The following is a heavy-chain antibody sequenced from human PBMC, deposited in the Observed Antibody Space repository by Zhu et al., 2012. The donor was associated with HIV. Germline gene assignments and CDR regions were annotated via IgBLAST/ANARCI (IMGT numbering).Heavy chain of an antibody. J-gene: IGHJ1*01. V-gene: IGHV4-34*02. CDR3: ARHVGQLRCFDLAISSGLLFGLS. CDR1: GGSFSGYY. CDR2: INHSRTT. D-gene: IGHD3-9*01. Sequence: QVQLQQWGAGLLKPSETLSLTCAVYGGSFSGYYWSWIRQSPGKGLEWIGEINHSRTTSHNPSLKSRVTVSVDTSKNQFSLKVHSVTAADTAVYFCARHVGQLRCFDLAISSGLLFGLSWGQG.